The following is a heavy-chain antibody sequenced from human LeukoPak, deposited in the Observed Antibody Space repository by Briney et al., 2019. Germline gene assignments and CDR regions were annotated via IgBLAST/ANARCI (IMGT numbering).Heavy chain of an antibody. J-gene: IGHJ4*02. CDR3: ARGRYGSPLIFDY. D-gene: IGHD4-17*01. V-gene: IGHV3-21*01. CDR1: GFTFSSYS. Sequence: ASLRLSCAASGFTFSSYSMNWVRQAPGKGLEWVSSISSSSSYIYYADSVKGRFTISRDNAKNSLYLQMNSLRAEDTAVYYCARGRYGSPLIFDYWGQGTLVTVSS. CDR2: ISSSSSYI.